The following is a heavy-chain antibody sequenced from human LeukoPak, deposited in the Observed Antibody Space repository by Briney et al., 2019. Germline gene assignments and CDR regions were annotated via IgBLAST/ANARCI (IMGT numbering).Heavy chain of an antibody. CDR3: ADLEGWRGY. V-gene: IGHV3-48*02. CDR1: GFIFSSYH. Sequence: GGSLRLSCAASGFIFSSYHMNWVRQAPGKGLEWVSYISSSSSTIHYTDSVKGRFTISRDNAKNSLYLQMNSLRDEDTAVYYCADLEGWRGYWGQGTLVTVSS. CDR2: ISSSSSTI. J-gene: IGHJ4*02. D-gene: IGHD3-3*01.